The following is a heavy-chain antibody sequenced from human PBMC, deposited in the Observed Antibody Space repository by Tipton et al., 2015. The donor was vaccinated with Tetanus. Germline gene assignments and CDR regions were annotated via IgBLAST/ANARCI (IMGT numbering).Heavy chain of an antibody. Sequence: VQLVQSGGEVKKPGESLKISCKGSGYIFNNYWIGWVRQKPGKGLEWMGIIYPGDSDTRYSPSFQGQVTISVDKSINTAYLQWSSLKASDPSMFSCARAHCTDGVCNFDFWGQGALVTVAS. CDR3: ARAHCTDGVCNFDF. D-gene: IGHD2-8*01. V-gene: IGHV5-51*01. J-gene: IGHJ4*02. CDR2: IYPGDSDT. CDR1: GYIFNNYW.